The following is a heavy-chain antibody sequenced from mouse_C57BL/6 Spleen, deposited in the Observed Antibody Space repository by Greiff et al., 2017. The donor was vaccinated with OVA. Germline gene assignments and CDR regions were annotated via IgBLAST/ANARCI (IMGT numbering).Heavy chain of an antibody. J-gene: IGHJ1*03. CDR1: GFTFSSYA. CDR2: LSSGGDYN. D-gene: IGHD2-4*01. CDR3: TRDGYAYDYDWYFDV. Sequence: EVKLVESGEGLVKPGGSLKLSCAASGFTFSSYAMSWVRQTPEKRLEWVAYLSSGGDYNYSADTVKGRFTIYRDNTRNTLYLRMSSLKYEDTAMYYSTRDGYAYDYDWYFDVWGTGTTVTVSS. V-gene: IGHV5-9-1*02.